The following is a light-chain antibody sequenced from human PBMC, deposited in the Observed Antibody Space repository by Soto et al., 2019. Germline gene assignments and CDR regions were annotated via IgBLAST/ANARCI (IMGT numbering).Light chain of an antibody. CDR1: QSVSSN. CDR3: QQYNNWPRT. CDR2: GAS. J-gene: IGKJ1*01. V-gene: IGKV3-15*01. Sequence: IVMTQSSATLSVSPGERATLSCRASQSVSSNLAWYQQKPGQAPRLLIYGASTRATGIPARFSGSGSGTEFTLTICSLQSEDFAVYYCQQYNNWPRTFGQGTKGISN.